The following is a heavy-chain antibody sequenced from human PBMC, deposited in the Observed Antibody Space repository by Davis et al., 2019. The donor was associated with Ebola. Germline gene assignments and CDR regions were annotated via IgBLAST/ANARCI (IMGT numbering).Heavy chain of an antibody. Sequence: GGSLRLSCAASGFTFSSYAMSWVRQAPGKGLEWVSAISASGGATFFADSVRGRFTTSRDNSKNALYLEMHSLRAEDTALYYCAKDERGVLLWFGGYYFDSWGPGTLVTVSS. CDR2: ISASGGAT. J-gene: IGHJ4*02. V-gene: IGHV3-23*01. CDR1: GFTFSSYA. CDR3: AKDERGVLLWFGGYYFDS. D-gene: IGHD3-10*01.